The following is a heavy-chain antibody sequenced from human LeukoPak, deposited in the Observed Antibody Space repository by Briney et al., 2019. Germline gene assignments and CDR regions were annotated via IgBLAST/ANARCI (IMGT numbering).Heavy chain of an antibody. CDR2: VDYSGST. D-gene: IGHD6-13*01. CDR3: ARQGVGAAAGIFDP. V-gene: IGHV4-39*01. Sequence: SQSLSLVRPLSCRSVSSSSDCWAWLRERRGRGLQWFGRVDYSGSTYYIRSLKRPSTISVDTSKNQFSLKLSSVTAADTAVYYCARQGVGAAAGIFDPWGQGTLVTVSS. CDR1: CRSVSSSSDC. J-gene: IGHJ5*02.